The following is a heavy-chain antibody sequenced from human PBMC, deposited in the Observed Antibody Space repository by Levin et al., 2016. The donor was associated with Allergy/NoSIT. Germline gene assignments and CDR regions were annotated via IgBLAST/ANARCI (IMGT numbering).Heavy chain of an antibody. CDR3: ARDRGGWNFYFDY. J-gene: IGHJ4*02. Sequence: GGSLRLSCAASGFTFSSYGMHWVRQAPGKGLEWVAVISYDGSNKYYADSVKGRFTISRDNSKNTLYLQMNSLRAEDTAVYYCARDRGGWNFYFDYWGQGTLVTVSS. CDR2: ISYDGSNK. CDR1: GFTFSSYG. D-gene: IGHD1-7*01. V-gene: IGHV3-30*03.